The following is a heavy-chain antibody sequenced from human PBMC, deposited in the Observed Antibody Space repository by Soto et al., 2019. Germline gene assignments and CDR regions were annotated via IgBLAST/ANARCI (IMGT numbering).Heavy chain of an antibody. CDR3: ASRGYYYGSGSYYYFDY. D-gene: IGHD3-10*01. V-gene: IGHV1-69*13. J-gene: IGHJ4*02. CDR2: IIPIFGTA. CDR1: GGTFSSYA. Sequence: SVKVSCKASGGTFSSYAISWVRQAPGQGLEWMGGIIPIFGTANYAQKFQGRVTITADESTSTAYMELSSLRSEDTSVYYCASRGYYYGSGSYYYFDYWGQGTLVTVSS.